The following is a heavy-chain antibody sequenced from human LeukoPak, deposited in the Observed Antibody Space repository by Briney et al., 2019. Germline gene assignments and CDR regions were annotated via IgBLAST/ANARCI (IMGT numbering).Heavy chain of an antibody. D-gene: IGHD1-26*01. CDR1: GFTFSSYS. Sequence: PGGSLRLSCAASGFTFSSYSMNWLRKAPGKGLEWVSSISSSSSYIYYADSVKGRFTISRDNAKNSLYLQMNSLRAEDTAVYYCASGSYTDAFDIWGQGTMVTVSS. J-gene: IGHJ3*02. CDR3: ASGSYTDAFDI. V-gene: IGHV3-21*01. CDR2: ISSSSSYI.